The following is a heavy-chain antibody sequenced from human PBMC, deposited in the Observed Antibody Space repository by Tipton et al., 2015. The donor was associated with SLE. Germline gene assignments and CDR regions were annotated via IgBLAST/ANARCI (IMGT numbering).Heavy chain of an antibody. J-gene: IGHJ4*02. CDR3: ARGIDYNIY. CDR1: GYTFTNFG. D-gene: IGHD4-11*01. V-gene: IGHV1-18*01. CDR2: ITTYSGNT. Sequence: QSGAEVKKPGASVRVSCKASGYTFTNFGISWVRQAPGQGLEWMGWITTYSGNTNYAQNLQGRVTMTTDTSTNTAYMELRSLRSDDTAVYYCARGIDYNIYWGQGTLVTVSS.